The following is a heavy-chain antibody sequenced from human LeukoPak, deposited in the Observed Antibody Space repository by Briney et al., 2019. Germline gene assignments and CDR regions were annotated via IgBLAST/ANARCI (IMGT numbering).Heavy chain of an antibody. CDR3: ATGGINHFDSSGYYNF. D-gene: IGHD3-22*01. CDR2: IIPMFGIT. V-gene: IGHV1-69*04. J-gene: IGHJ4*02. CDR1: GGTFTNYA. Sequence: GSSVKVSCKASGGTFTNYAFTWVRQAPGQGLEWMGRIIPMFGITNYAQKFQGSVTITADKSSDTTYMELSSLRSEDAAMYYCATGGINHFDSSGYYNFWGQGTLATVSS.